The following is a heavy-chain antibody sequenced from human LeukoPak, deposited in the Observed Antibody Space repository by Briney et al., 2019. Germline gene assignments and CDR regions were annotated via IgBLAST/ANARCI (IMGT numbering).Heavy chain of an antibody. D-gene: IGHD3-16*01. CDR2: ISYDGSNK. CDR3: ARAQGLPDY. J-gene: IGHJ4*02. Sequence: GGSLRLSCAASEFTFSNYWMNWVRQAPGKGLEWVAVISYDGSNKYYADSVKGRFTISRDNSKNTLYLQMNSLRAEDTAVYYCARAQGLPDYWGQGTLVTVSS. V-gene: IGHV3-30*03. CDR1: EFTFSNYW.